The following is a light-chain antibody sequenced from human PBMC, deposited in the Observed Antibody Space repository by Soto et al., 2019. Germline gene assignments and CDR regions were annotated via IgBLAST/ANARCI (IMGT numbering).Light chain of an antibody. V-gene: IGKV1-9*01. J-gene: IGKJ5*01. CDR2: GAS. CDR3: QQLNTYPIT. Sequence: IQLTQSPSSLSASVGDRVTITCRASQGISSYLAGYQQKPGKAPKLLIYGASTLEGGVPFRFSGSGSGTDFPLTISSLQPEDFATYYCQQLNTYPITFGQGTRLEIK. CDR1: QGISSY.